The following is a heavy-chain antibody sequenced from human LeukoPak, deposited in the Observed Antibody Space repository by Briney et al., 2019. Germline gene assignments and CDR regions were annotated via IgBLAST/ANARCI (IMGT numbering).Heavy chain of an antibody. CDR1: GGSISSGSYY. D-gene: IGHD5-12*01. Sequence: PSQTLSLTCTVSGGSISSGSYYWSWIRQPAGKGLEWIGRIYTSGSTNYNPSLKSRVTISVDTSKNQFSLKLSSVTAADTAVYYCARSVGQWLRSNSFDYWGQGTLVTVSS. CDR3: ARSVGQWLRSNSFDY. J-gene: IGHJ4*02. CDR2: IYTSGST. V-gene: IGHV4-61*02.